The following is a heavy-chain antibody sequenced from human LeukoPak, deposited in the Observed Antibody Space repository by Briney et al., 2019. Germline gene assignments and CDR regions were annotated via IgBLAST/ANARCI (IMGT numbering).Heavy chain of an antibody. CDR1: GFTFSSYA. CDR3: AKDQVVAVAATTLNWFDP. V-gene: IGHV3-23*01. Sequence: PGGSLRLSCAASGFTFSSYAMSWVRQAPGKGLEWVSAISGSGGSTYYADSVKGRFTISRDNSKNTLYLQMNSLRAEDTAVYYCAKDQVVAVAATTLNWFDPWGQGTLVTVSS. D-gene: IGHD2-15*01. J-gene: IGHJ5*02. CDR2: ISGSGGST.